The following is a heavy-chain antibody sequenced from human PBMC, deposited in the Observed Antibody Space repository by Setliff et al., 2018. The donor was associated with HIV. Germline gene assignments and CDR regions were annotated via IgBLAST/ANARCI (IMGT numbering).Heavy chain of an antibody. D-gene: IGHD6-19*01. J-gene: IGHJ5*02. V-gene: IGHV4-59*08. Sequence: SETLSLTCAVSGGSISSAYWSWIRQPPGKGLDWIGYIYYSGSTNYNPSLKSRVTMSVDTSKNRFSLKLNSVTAADTAVYYCARLNQQWLVRDSGSNWFDPWGQGILVTVSS. CDR1: GGSISSAY. CDR3: ARLNQQWLVRDSGSNWFDP. CDR2: IYYSGST.